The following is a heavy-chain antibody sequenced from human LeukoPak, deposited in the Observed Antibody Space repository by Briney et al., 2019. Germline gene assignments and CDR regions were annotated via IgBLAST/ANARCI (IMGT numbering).Heavy chain of an antibody. CDR3: AKAGNGFGY. CDR2: IKQDGSEK. V-gene: IGHV3-7*01. CDR1: GFTFSTNW. J-gene: IGHJ4*02. D-gene: IGHD2-8*01. Sequence: GGSLRLSCAASGFTFSTNWMSWVRQAPGKGLEWVANIKQDGSEKNYVDSVKGRFTISRDNAKSSLYLQMNSLRVEDTAVYYCAKAGNGFGYWGQGALVSVSS.